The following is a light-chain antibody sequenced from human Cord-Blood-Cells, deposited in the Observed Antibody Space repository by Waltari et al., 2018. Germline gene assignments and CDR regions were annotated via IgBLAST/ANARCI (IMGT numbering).Light chain of an antibody. CDR1: QSISSY. V-gene: IGKV1-39*01. CDR2: VAS. CDR3: QQSYSTPYS. J-gene: IGKJ2*03. Sequence: DIQMTQSPSSLSASLGDRVTIACRASQSISSYLNWYQQQPGKAPKLLIYVASSLQSGVPSRFSGSGSWTDFTITMSSLQPEDFANYYCQQSYSTPYSFGQGTKLEIK.